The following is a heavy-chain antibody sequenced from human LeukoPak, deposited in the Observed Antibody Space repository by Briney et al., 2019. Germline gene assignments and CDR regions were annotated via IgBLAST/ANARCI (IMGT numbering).Heavy chain of an antibody. Sequence: DSVKVSCKASGYTFTTYYMHWVRQAPGQGLEWVGIINPRGGSTTYAQKFQGRVTMTRDTSTSTVYMELSSLKSDDTAVYYCARGGGPGNYPFDFWGQGTLVTVSS. CDR3: ARGGGPGNYPFDF. D-gene: IGHD1-7*01. V-gene: IGHV1-46*01. CDR2: INPRGGST. J-gene: IGHJ4*02. CDR1: GYTFTTYY.